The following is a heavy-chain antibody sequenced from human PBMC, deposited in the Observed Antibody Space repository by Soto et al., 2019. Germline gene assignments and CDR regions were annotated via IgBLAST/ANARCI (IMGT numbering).Heavy chain of an antibody. V-gene: IGHV3-30-3*01. Sequence: PGGSLRLSCAASGFTFSSYAMHWVRQAPGKGLEWVAVISYDGSNKYYADSVKGRFTISRDNSKNTLYLQMNSLRAEDTAVYYCARDLNDILTGPIDYWGQGTLVTVSS. J-gene: IGHJ4*02. CDR2: ISYDGSNK. CDR3: ARDLNDILTGPIDY. D-gene: IGHD3-9*01. CDR1: GFTFSSYA.